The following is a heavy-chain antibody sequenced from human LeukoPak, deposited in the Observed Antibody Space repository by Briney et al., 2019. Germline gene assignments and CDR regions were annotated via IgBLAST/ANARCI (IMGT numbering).Heavy chain of an antibody. CDR2: IYSGGST. CDR1: GFTVSSNY. D-gene: IGHD5-18*01. Sequence: GGSLRLSCAASGFTVSSNYMSWVRQAPGKGLEWVSVIYSGGSTYYADSVKGRFTISRDNSKNTLYLQMNSLRAEDTAVYYCATYIQLWFPDAFDIWGQGTMVTVSS. V-gene: IGHV3-66*01. J-gene: IGHJ3*02. CDR3: ATYIQLWFPDAFDI.